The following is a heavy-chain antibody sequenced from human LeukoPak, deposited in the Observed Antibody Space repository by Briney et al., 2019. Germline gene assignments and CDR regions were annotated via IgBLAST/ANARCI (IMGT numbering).Heavy chain of an antibody. CDR2: INPADADT. Sequence: GESLKISCNGSGYSFSSYWIVCVRQLPGKGLEWMVIINPADADTRYTPYFQGQVSISADKSSSNAYLQWSSLKASDGAMYYCARRFLTGSYGGSFDYWGQGTLVTVSS. CDR3: ARRFLTGSYGGSFDY. D-gene: IGHD3-9*01. J-gene: IGHJ4*02. CDR1: GYSFSSYW. V-gene: IGHV5-51*01.